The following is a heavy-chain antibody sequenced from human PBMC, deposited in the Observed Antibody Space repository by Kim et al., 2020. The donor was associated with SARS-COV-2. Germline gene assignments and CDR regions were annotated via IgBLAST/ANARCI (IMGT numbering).Heavy chain of an antibody. V-gene: IGHV3-48*02. CDR1: GFTFSSYT. CDR2: ISSSGSTI. CDR3: ARKRYSSSSRDAFDI. Sequence: GGSLRLSCAASGFTFSSYTMNWVRQAPGKGLEWVSHISSSGSTIYYTDSVKGRFTISRDNAKNSLYLQMNSLRDEDTAVYYCARKRYSSSSRDAFDIWGQGTMVTVSS. D-gene: IGHD6-6*01. J-gene: IGHJ3*02.